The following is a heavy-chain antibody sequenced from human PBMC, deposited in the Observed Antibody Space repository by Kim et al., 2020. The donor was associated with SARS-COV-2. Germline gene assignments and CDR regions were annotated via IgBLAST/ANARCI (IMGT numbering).Heavy chain of an antibody. D-gene: IGHD5-18*01. CDR3: ARGGGYSYGSAPNAFDI. J-gene: IGHJ3*02. V-gene: IGHV3-30*04. Sequence: GGSLRLSCAASGFTFSSYAMHWVRQAPGKGLEWVAVISYDGSNKYYADSVKGRFTISRDNSKNTLYLQMNSLRAEDTAVYYCARGGGYSYGSAPNAFDIWGQGTMVTVSS. CDR1: GFTFSSYA. CDR2: ISYDGSNK.